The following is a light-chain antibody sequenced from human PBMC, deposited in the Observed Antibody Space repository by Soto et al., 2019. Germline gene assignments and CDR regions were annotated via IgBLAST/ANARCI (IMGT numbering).Light chain of an antibody. Sequence: QTLVTQEPSLTVSPGGTVTLTCGSTTGAVTSGHYPYWFQQKPGQAPRILIYDTSNKYSWTPARFSGSLLGGKAALTLSGAQPEDEAEYYCLLSYPGANYVFGTGTKLTVL. J-gene: IGLJ1*01. V-gene: IGLV7-46*01. CDR1: TGAVTSGHY. CDR2: DTS. CDR3: LLSYPGANYV.